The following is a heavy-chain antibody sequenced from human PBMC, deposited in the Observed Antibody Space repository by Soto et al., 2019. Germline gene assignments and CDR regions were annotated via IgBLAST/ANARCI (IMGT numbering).Heavy chain of an antibody. CDR1: GFTFSSYA. V-gene: IGHV3-30*04. Sequence: GGSLRLSCAASGFTFSSYAMHWVRQAPGKGLEWVAAVSFDGNSQYYVDSVKGRFTISRDNSKNTLYLQMNSLKAEDTAVYYCAKDQVYTGYEYFDYWCQGPLVTVSS. D-gene: IGHD5-12*01. CDR2: VSFDGNSQ. J-gene: IGHJ4*02. CDR3: AKDQVYTGYEYFDY.